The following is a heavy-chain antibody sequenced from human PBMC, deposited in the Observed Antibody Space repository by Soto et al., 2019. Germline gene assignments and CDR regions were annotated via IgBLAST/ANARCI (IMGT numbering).Heavy chain of an antibody. D-gene: IGHD6-19*01. J-gene: IGHJ4*02. CDR3: AKQFHYSSVAGFFDY. CDR1: GFTFSSYG. Sequence: GGSLRLSCAASGFTFSSYGMHWVRQAPGKGLEWVAVISYDGSNKYYADSVKGRFTISRDNSKNTLYLQMNSLRAEDTAVYYCAKQFHYSSVAGFFDYWGQGTLVTV. CDR2: ISYDGSNK. V-gene: IGHV3-30*18.